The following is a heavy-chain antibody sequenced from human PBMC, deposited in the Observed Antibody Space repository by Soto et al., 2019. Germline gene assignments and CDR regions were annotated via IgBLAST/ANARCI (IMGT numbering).Heavy chain of an antibody. CDR1: GFTFSSYG. D-gene: IGHD3-22*01. J-gene: IGHJ4*02. V-gene: IGHV3-30*18. CDR3: AKDAGDWYYYDSSTLTPDDY. CDR2: ISYDGSNK. Sequence: QVQLVESGGGVVQPGRSLRLSCAASGFTFSSYGMHWVRQAPGKGLEWVAVISYDGSNKYYADSVKGRFTISRDNSKNTLYLQMNSLRAEDTAVYYCAKDAGDWYYYDSSTLTPDDYWGQGTLVTVSS.